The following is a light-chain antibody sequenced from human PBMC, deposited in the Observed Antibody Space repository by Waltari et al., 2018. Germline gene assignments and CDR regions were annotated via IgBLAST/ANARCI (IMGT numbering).Light chain of an antibody. CDR3: AAWDDSLNGPV. CDR2: YND. CDR1: SSTIGNNA. Sequence: QSVLTQPPSVSEAPRQRVTISCSGSSSTIGNNAVIWYQQLPGKAPKLLIYYNDLLPAGVSDRFAGPRSGTSASLAIGGLQSEDEADYYCAAWDDSLNGPVFGGGTKLTVV. V-gene: IGLV1-36*01. J-gene: IGLJ3*02.